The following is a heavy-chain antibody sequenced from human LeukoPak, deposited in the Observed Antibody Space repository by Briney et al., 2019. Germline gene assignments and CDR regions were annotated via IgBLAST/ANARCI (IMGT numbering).Heavy chain of an antibody. D-gene: IGHD3-16*02. CDR2: INWNGGST. CDR3: ARDRTSTFGGVIANDAFDI. J-gene: IGHJ3*02. V-gene: IGHV3-20*04. Sequence: AGGSLRLSCAASGFTFDDYGMSWVRQAPGKGLEWVSGINWNGGSTGYADSVKGRFTISRDNAKNSLYLQMNSLRAEDTALYYCARDRTSTFGGVIANDAFDIWGQGTMVTVSS. CDR1: GFTFDDYG.